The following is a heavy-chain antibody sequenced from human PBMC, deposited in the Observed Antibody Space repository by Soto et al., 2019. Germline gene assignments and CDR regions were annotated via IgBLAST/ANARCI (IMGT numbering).Heavy chain of an antibody. CDR3: ARVSQGSYCSGGNCYSDY. J-gene: IGHJ4*02. Sequence: DVQLVESGGGLVQPGGSLRLSCAASGFTFSNYWMHWVRLTPGKGLVWVSRVNGDGSITSYADSVKGRFTISRDNAKNRLYLQMNSLRAEDTALYYCARVSQGSYCSGGNCYSDYWGQGTLATVSS. CDR2: VNGDGSIT. D-gene: IGHD2-15*01. V-gene: IGHV3-74*01. CDR1: GFTFSNYW.